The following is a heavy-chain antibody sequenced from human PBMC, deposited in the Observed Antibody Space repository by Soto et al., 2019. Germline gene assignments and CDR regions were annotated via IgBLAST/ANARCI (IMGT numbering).Heavy chain of an antibody. J-gene: IGHJ6*02. V-gene: IGHV4-31*03. CDR3: ARVVGFGGMDV. CDR1: GGSISSGGYY. D-gene: IGHD3-10*01. CDR2: LYYSGST. Sequence: QVELQESGPGLVKPSQNLSLPCTVSGGSISSGGYYWSWIRQHPGKGLEWIGYLYYSGSTYYNPSRKRRVTTSVDTSKNQFSLKLSSGTAADTAVYYCARVVGFGGMDVWGQGTTVTVSS.